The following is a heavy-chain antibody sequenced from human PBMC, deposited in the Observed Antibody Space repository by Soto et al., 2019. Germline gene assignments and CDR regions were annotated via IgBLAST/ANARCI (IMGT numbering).Heavy chain of an antibody. CDR3: ARGGVVVDDDGAFDI. CDR2: IYYSGST. V-gene: IGHV4-59*01. CDR1: GGSISSYY. D-gene: IGHD3-22*01. J-gene: IGHJ3*02. Sequence: SETLSLTCTVSGGSISSYYWSWIRQPPGKGLEWIGYIYYSGSTNYNPSPKSRVTISVDTSKNQFSLKLSSVTAADTAVYYCARGGVVVDDDGAFDIWGQGTMVTVSS.